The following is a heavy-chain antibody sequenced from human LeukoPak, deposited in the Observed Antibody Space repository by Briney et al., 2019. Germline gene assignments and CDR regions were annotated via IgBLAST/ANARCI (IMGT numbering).Heavy chain of an antibody. J-gene: IGHJ1*01. CDR3: ARGRVVAAAGIIAPSTTSEYFQH. CDR2: IYYSGST. D-gene: IGHD6-13*01. CDR1: GGSISSYY. Sequence: SETLSLTCTVSGGSISSYYWSWIRQPPGKGLEWIGYIYYSGSTNYNPSLKSRVTISVDTSKNQFSLKLSSVTAADTAVYYCARGRVVAAAGIIAPSTTSEYFQHWGQGTLVTVSS. V-gene: IGHV4-59*12.